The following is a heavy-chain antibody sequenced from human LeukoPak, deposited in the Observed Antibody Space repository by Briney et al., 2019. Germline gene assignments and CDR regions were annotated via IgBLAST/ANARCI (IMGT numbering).Heavy chain of an antibody. D-gene: IGHD2-15*01. V-gene: IGHV4-34*01. Sequence: PSETLSLTCAVYGGSFSGYYWSWIRQPPGKGLEWIGEINHSGSTNYNPSLKSRVTISVDTSKNQFSLKLSSVTAADTAVYYCARGGYCSGGSCYWANYYYYYMDVWGKGTTVTVSS. CDR1: GGSFSGYY. J-gene: IGHJ6*03. CDR2: INHSGST. CDR3: ARGGYCSGGSCYWANYYYYYMDV.